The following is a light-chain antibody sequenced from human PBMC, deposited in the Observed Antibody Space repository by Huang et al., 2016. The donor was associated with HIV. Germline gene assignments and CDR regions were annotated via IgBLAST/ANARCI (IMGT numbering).Light chain of an antibody. CDR3: QQANSFPFT. Sequence: DIQMTQSPSSVSASVGDSVTITCRASQGISRFLAWFQQKPGKAPNLLIYAASSLQSGVPSRFSGSGSGTDFTLTISSLQPEDFATYYCQQANSFPFTFGPGTKVDIK. V-gene: IGKV1-12*02. CDR1: QGISRF. CDR2: AAS. J-gene: IGKJ3*01.